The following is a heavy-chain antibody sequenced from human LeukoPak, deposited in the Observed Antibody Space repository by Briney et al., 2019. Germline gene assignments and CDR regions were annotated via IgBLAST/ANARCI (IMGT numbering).Heavy chain of an antibody. Sequence: GESLKISCKISGYKLTNNWIGWVRQAPGKGLEWVANIKQDGSEKYYVDSVKGRFTISRDNARNSLYLQMNSLRAEDTAVYYCARAYYDFWSGYFFDYWGQGTLVTVSS. J-gene: IGHJ4*02. V-gene: IGHV3-7*01. CDR2: IKQDGSEK. D-gene: IGHD3-3*01. CDR1: GYKLTNNW. CDR3: ARAYYDFWSGYFFDY.